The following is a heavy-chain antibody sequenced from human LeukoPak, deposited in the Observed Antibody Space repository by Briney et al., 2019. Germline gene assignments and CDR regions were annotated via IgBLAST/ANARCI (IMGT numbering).Heavy chain of an antibody. Sequence: PGASVKVSCKASGGTFSSYAISWVRQAPGQGLEWMGGIIPIFGTANYAQKFQGRVTITADESTSTAYMELSSLRSEDTAVYYCARAGYCSGGSCLLDYWGQGTLVTVSS. CDR3: ARAGYCSGGSCLLDY. J-gene: IGHJ4*02. V-gene: IGHV1-69*13. CDR1: GGTFSSYA. CDR2: IIPIFGTA. D-gene: IGHD2-15*01.